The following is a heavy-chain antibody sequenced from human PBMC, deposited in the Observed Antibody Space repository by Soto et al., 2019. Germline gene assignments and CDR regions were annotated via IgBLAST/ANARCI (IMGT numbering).Heavy chain of an antibody. Sequence: EVQLVESGGDLVQPGGSLRLSCAASGFTFSSYWMHWVRQVPGKGLVWVSRINNDGSGTRYADSVKGRFTISRDNAKNTLNLQMNSLRADDTAVYYCVRTPYDYGMDVWGQGTTVTVS. CDR2: INNDGSGT. D-gene: IGHD2-15*01. CDR3: VRTPYDYGMDV. J-gene: IGHJ6*02. V-gene: IGHV3-74*01. CDR1: GFTFSSYW.